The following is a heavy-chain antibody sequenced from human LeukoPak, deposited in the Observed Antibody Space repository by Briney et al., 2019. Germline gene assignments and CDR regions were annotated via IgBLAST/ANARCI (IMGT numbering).Heavy chain of an antibody. CDR3: AREGGESYGMDV. CDR2: IKKEGSEK. V-gene: IGHV3-7*03. Sequence: SGGSLRLSCIASGFTLRNNWMSWIRQAPGKGLEWVANIKKEGSEKHYVDSVKGRFTSSRDNAKNSVYLQMNSLRDEDTAVYYCAREGGESYGMDVWGKGTTVTVSS. CDR1: GFTLRNNW. D-gene: IGHD3-10*01. J-gene: IGHJ6*04.